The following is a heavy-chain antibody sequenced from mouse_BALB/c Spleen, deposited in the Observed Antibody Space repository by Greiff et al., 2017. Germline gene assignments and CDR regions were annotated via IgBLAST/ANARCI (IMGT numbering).Heavy chain of an antibody. D-gene: IGHD2-14*01. Sequence: EVKVVESGGGLVKPGGSLKLSCAASGFTFSDYYMYWVRQTPEKRLEWVATISDGGSYTYYPDSVKGRFTISRDNAKNNLYLQMSSLKSEDTAMYYCARGGRYDVGYAMDYWGQGTSVTVSS. CDR3: ARGGRYDVGYAMDY. J-gene: IGHJ4*01. CDR1: GFTFSDYY. CDR2: ISDGGSYT. V-gene: IGHV5-4*02.